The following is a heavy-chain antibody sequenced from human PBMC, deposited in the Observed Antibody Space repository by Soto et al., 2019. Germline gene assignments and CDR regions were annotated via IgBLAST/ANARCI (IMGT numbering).Heavy chain of an antibody. CDR3: ARGRKINRLPAAIYYYYYMDV. J-gene: IGHJ6*03. Sequence: SETLSLTCAVYGGSFSGYYWSWIRQPPGKGLEWIGEINHSGSTNYNPSLKSRVTISVDTSKNQFSLKLSSVTAADTAVYYCARGRKINRLPAAIYYYYYMDVWGKGTTVTVSS. CDR2: INHSGST. D-gene: IGHD2-2*01. V-gene: IGHV4-34*01. CDR1: GGSFSGYY.